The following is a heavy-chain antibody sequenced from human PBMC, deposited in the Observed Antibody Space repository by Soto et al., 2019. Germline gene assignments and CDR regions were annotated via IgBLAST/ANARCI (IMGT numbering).Heavy chain of an antibody. V-gene: IGHV3-23*01. J-gene: IGHJ2*01. CDR2: ISGSGGST. Sequence: PGGSLRLSCAASGFTFSSYAMSWVRQAPGKGLEWVSAISGSGGSTYYADSVKGRFTISRDNSKSTLYLQMNSLRAEDTAVYYWAKATRGDYFWYFDPWGRGTLLTVSS. CDR3: AKATRGDYFWYFDP. D-gene: IGHD4-17*01. CDR1: GFTFSSYA.